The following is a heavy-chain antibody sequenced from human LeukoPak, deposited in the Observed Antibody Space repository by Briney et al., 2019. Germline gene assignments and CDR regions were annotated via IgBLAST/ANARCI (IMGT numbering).Heavy chain of an antibody. D-gene: IGHD2-21*02. Sequence: GGSLRLSCAASGFTFSSYAMSWVRQAPGKGLEWVSAISGSGGSTYYADSVKGRFTIPRDNSKNTLYLQMNSLRAEDTAVYYCANTLYCGGDCYSSFDYWGRGTLVTVSS. CDR1: GFTFSSYA. CDR2: ISGSGGST. CDR3: ANTLYCGGDCYSSFDY. V-gene: IGHV3-23*01. J-gene: IGHJ4*02.